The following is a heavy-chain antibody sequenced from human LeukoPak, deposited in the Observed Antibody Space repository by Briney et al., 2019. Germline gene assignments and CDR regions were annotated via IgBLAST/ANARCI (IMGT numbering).Heavy chain of an antibody. CDR2: IYST. D-gene: IGHD3-22*01. CDR1: GGSISSSSYY. CDR3: ATSPSSGYYPDAFDI. Sequence: AETLSLTCSVSGGSISSSSYYWSWIRQPPGKGLEWIGYIYSTNYNPSLKSRVTISVDTSKNQFSLKLSSVTAADTAVYYCATSPSSGYYPDAFDIWGQGTMVTVSS. J-gene: IGHJ3*02. V-gene: IGHV4-61*05.